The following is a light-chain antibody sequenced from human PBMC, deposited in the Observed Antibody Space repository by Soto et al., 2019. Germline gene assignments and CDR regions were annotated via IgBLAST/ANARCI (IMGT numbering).Light chain of an antibody. CDR3: KQYSGSVLP. CDR1: QSVSSSY. J-gene: IGKJ1*01. CDR2: GAS. V-gene: IGKV3-20*01. Sequence: EIVLTQSPGNLSLSPGERATLSCRASQSVSSSYLAWYQQKPGQAPSLLIYGASSRATGIPDRFSGSGSGTDFTLTIIRLEPEGFTVYYCKQYSGSVLPLGQGTKVDIK.